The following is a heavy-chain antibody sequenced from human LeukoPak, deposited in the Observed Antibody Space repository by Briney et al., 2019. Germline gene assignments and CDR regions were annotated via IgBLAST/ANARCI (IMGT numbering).Heavy chain of an antibody. Sequence: GGSLRLSCAASGFTVSNDYMSWVRQAPGKGLECVSVTYSGGRTYYADSVKGRSTISRDSSKNTLYLQMNSLRAEDTAVYYCASVLRGESHWVPEGFFDYWGQGNLVTVSS. CDR1: GFTVSNDY. CDR3: ASVLRGESHWVPEGFFDY. J-gene: IGHJ4*02. V-gene: IGHV3-53*01. CDR2: TYSGGRT. D-gene: IGHD2-21*01.